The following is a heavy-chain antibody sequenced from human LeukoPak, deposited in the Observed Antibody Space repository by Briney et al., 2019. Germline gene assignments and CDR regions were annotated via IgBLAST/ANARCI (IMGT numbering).Heavy chain of an antibody. D-gene: IGHD4-17*01. V-gene: IGHV3-23*01. CDR3: AKGRASGNYGLFDY. J-gene: IGHJ4*02. CDR1: GFTFSSYA. Sequence: GGSLRLSCAASGFTFSSYAMSWVRQAPGRGLEWVAGISGSGGSTYYADSVKGRFTISRDNSRPTLYLQMNSLGAEDTAVYYCAKGRASGNYGLFDYWGQGTLVTVSS. CDR2: ISGSGGST.